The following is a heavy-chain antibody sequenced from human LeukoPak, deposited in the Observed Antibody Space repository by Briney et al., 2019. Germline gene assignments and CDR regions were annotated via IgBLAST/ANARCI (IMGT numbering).Heavy chain of an antibody. CDR2: IYEGGDI. D-gene: IGHD3/OR15-3a*01. CDR3: ARDPSGTGTGFDI. J-gene: IGHJ3*02. CDR1: GFTVSRTY. V-gene: IGHV3-66*01. Sequence: GGSLRLSCAALGFTVSRTYIRWVRQAPGKGLEWVSVIYEGGDIYYADSARGRFAISRDSSKNTVYLQMNGLRAEDTAVYYCARDPSGTGTGFDIWGQGTMVTVSS.